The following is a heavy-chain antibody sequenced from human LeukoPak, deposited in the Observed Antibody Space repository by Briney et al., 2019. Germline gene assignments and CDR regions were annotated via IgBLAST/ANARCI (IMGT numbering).Heavy chain of an antibody. J-gene: IGHJ3*02. V-gene: IGHV3-9*01. Sequence: PGGSLRLSCAASGFTFDDYAMHWVRQAPGKGLEWVSGISWNSGNMGYADSVKGRFTISRDNAKNSLYLQMNSLRAEDTALYYCAKEVGSSGNDAFDIWGQGTMVTVSS. CDR1: GFTFDDYA. CDR2: ISWNSGNM. CDR3: AKEVGSSGNDAFDI. D-gene: IGHD6-19*01.